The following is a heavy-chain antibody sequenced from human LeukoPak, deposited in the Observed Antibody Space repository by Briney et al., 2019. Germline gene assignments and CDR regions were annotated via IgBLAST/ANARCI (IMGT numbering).Heavy chain of an antibody. Sequence: GGSLRLSCAASGFTFSSYAMSWVRQAPGKGLEWVSAISGSGGSTYYADSVKGRFTISRDNAKNSLYLQMNSLRAEDTAVYYCARDMYYYDSSGSFGYWGQGTLVTVSS. CDR3: ARDMYYYDSSGSFGY. J-gene: IGHJ4*02. D-gene: IGHD3-22*01. CDR2: ISGSGGST. CDR1: GFTFSSYA. V-gene: IGHV3-23*01.